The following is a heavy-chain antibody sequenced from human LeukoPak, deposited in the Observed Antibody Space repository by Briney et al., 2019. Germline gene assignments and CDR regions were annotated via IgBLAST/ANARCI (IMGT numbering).Heavy chain of an antibody. V-gene: IGHV4-34*08. CDR1: GFTFSSYS. Sequence: GSLRLSCAASGFTFSSYSMNWVRQPPGKGLEWIGEINHSGSTNYNPSLKSRVTISVDTSKNQFSLKLSSVTAADTAVYYCAGSEGIAAAGTRGGSLDYWGQGTLVTVSS. D-gene: IGHD6-13*01. CDR3: AGSEGIAAAGTRGGSLDY. J-gene: IGHJ4*02. CDR2: INHSGST.